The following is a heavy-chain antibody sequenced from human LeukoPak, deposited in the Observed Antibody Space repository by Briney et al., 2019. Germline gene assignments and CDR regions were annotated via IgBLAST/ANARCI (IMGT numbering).Heavy chain of an antibody. J-gene: IGHJ4*02. V-gene: IGHV3-30*04. D-gene: IGHD3-9*01. CDR3: ARGVLRYFDWPDY. Sequence: GGSLRLSRAASGFTFSSYAMHWVRQAPGKGLEWVAVISYDGSNKYYADSVKGRFTISRDNSKNTLYLQMNSLRAEDTAVYYCARGVLRYFDWPDYWGQGTLVTVSS. CDR1: GFTFSSYA. CDR2: ISYDGSNK.